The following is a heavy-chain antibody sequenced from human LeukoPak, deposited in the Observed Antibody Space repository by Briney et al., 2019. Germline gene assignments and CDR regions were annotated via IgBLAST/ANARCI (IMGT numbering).Heavy chain of an antibody. Sequence: ASVKVSCKASGYTFTGYYMHWVRQAPGQGLEWMGWINPNSGGTNYAQKFQGRVTMTRDTSISTAYMELSRLRSEDTAVYYCARDRGSRYFDLLQIDAFDIWGQGTMVTVSS. D-gene: IGHD3-9*01. CDR2: INPNSGGT. V-gene: IGHV1-2*02. J-gene: IGHJ3*02. CDR3: ARDRGSRYFDLLQIDAFDI. CDR1: GYTFTGYY.